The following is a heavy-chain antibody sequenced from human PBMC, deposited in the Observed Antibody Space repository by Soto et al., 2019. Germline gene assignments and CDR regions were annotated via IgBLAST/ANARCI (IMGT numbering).Heavy chain of an antibody. CDR1: GGSINSYY. CDR2: IYSSGST. J-gene: IGHJ6*02. V-gene: IGHV4-59*01. CDR3: ARHRVDYDSSGYYYYDYGMDV. Sequence: QVQLQESGPGLVKPSETLSLTCTVSGGSINSYYWSWIRQPPGKGLEWIGHIYSSGSTNYNPSLKTRVTMSLDTSKNQFSLKRNSVSAADTAVYYCARHRVDYDSSGYYYYDYGMDVWGQGTTVTVSS. D-gene: IGHD3-22*01.